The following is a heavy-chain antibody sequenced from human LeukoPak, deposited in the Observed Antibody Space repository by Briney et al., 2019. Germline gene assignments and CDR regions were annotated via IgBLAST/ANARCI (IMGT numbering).Heavy chain of an antibody. CDR3: ARSTMVRGVIFDY. CDR1: GFTFSSYA. J-gene: IGHJ4*02. CDR2: ISYDGSNK. V-gene: IGHV3-30*04. Sequence: QARGSLRLSCAASGFTFSSYAMHWVRQAPGKGLEWVAVISYDGSNKYYADSVKGRFTISRDNSKNTLYLQMNSLRAEDTAVYYCARSTMVRGVIFDYWGQGTLVTVSS. D-gene: IGHD3-10*01.